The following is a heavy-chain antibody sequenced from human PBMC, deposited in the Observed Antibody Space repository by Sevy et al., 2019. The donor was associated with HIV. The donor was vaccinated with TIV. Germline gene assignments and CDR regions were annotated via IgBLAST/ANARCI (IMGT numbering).Heavy chain of an antibody. CDR1: GGTFSSYA. D-gene: IGHD3-9*01. CDR2: IIPIFGTA. Sequence: ASVKVSCKASGGTFSSYAISWVRQAPGQGLEWMGGIIPIFGTANYAQKFQGRVTITADESTSTAYMELSSLRSEDTAVYYCASRNDILTGYYTLGYYYYGMDVWGQGTTVTVSS. V-gene: IGHV1-69*13. J-gene: IGHJ6*02. CDR3: ASRNDILTGYYTLGYYYYGMDV.